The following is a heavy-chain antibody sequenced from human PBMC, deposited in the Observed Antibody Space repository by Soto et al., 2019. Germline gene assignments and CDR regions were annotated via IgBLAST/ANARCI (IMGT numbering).Heavy chain of an antibody. CDR3: ARDTYPLSTIFGVVMSYGMDV. V-gene: IGHV3-33*01. CDR1: GFTFSSYG. J-gene: IGHJ6*02. Sequence: PVGSLRISCAASGFTFSSYGMHWVRQAPGKGLEWVAVIWYDGSNKYYADSVKGRFTISRDNSKNTLYLQMNSLRAEDTAVYYCARDTYPLSTIFGVVMSYGMDVWGQGTTVTVSS. CDR2: IWYDGSNK. D-gene: IGHD3-3*01.